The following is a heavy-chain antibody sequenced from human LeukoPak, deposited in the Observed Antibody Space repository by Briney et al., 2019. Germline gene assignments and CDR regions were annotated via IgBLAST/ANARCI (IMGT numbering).Heavy chain of an antibody. CDR1: GFTFSSYA. J-gene: IGHJ4*02. CDR3: AKGSGGSCYTSNDY. Sequence: GGSLRLSCAASGFTFSSYAMSWVRQAPGKGLEWVSVISGSGGSTYYADSVKGRFTISRDNSKNTLYLQMNSLGAEDTAVYYCAKGSGGSCYTSNDYWGQGTLVTVS. CDR2: ISGSGGST. D-gene: IGHD2-15*01. V-gene: IGHV3-23*01.